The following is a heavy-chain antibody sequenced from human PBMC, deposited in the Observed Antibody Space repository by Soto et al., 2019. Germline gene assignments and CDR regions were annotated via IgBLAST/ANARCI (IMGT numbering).Heavy chain of an antibody. D-gene: IGHD6-19*01. V-gene: IGHV3-33*01. CDR1: GFSFSSYG. CDR2: IWYDGSNK. CDR3: ARTKAVAAKTQYYFHY. J-gene: IGHJ4*01. Sequence: QVQLVESGGGVVQPGRSLRLSCAASGFSFSSYGMHWVRQAPGKGLEWVAVIWYDGSNKYYADSVKGRFTISRDNSKNTLYLHMNSLRAEDTAVYYCARTKAVAAKTQYYFHYWGHGPLVTVSS.